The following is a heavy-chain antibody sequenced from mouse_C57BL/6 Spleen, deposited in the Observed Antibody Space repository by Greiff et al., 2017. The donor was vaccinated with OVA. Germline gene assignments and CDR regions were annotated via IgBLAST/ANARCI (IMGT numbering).Heavy chain of an antibody. CDR1: GFTFSSYT. V-gene: IGHV5-9*01. J-gene: IGHJ1*03. Sequence: VQLKESGGGLVKPGGSLKLSCAASGFTFSSYTMSWVRQTPEKRLEWVATISGGGGNTYYPDSVKGRFTISRDNAKNTLYLQMSSLRSEDTALYYCARPNDGYFYWYFDVWGTGTTVTVSS. CDR2: ISGGGGNT. CDR3: ARPNDGYFYWYFDV. D-gene: IGHD2-3*01.